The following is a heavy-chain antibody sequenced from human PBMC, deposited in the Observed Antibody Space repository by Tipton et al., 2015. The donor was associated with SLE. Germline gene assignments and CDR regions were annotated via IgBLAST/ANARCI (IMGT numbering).Heavy chain of an antibody. Sequence: TLSLTCTVSGASISSSSYYWGWIRQPPGKGLEWIGSIFYSGSSYYNPSLKSRVTIYVDTSKNQFSLKLSSVTAADTAVYYCARQVTNRWHVVWFDPWGQGTLVTVSS. V-gene: IGHV4-39*01. D-gene: IGHD2-15*01. J-gene: IGHJ5*02. CDR1: GASISSSSYY. CDR3: ARQVTNRWHVVWFDP. CDR2: IFYSGSS.